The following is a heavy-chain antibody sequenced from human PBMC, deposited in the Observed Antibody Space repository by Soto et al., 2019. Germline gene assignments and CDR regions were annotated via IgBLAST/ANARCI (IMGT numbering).Heavy chain of an antibody. Sequence: QVQLQQWGAGLLKPSETLSLTCAVYGGSFSGYYWSWIRQPPGKGLEWIGEINHSGSTNYNPSLRSRVTISVDTSKNQFSLKLSSVTAADTAVYYCARVDSSLDGEGELHWGQGTLVTVSS. CDR2: INHSGST. CDR3: ARVDSSLDGEGELH. CDR1: GGSFSGYY. D-gene: IGHD6-13*01. J-gene: IGHJ4*02. V-gene: IGHV4-34*01.